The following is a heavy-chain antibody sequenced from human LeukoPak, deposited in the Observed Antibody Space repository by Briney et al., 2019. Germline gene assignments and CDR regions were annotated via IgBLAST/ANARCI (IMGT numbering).Heavy chain of an antibody. D-gene: IGHD2-8*01. CDR2: FDPEDGET. J-gene: IGHJ3*02. CDR1: GYTLTELS. CDR3: ATAGVSPLTNELFDI. Sequence: ASVNVSCKVPGYTLTELSMHWVRQAPGKGLEWMGGFDPEDGETIYAQKFQGRVTMTEDTSTDTAYMELSSLRSENTAVYYCATAGVSPLTNELFDIWGQGTMVTVSS. V-gene: IGHV1-24*01.